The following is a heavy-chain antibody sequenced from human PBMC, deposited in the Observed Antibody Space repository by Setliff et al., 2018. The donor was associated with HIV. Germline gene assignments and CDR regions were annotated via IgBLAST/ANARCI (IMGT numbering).Heavy chain of an antibody. Sequence: SETLSLTCSVSSGSMTGHYWTWVRQPPGKGLEWIGYLHSLGSSRVSDTPNYSPSLKSRITISLDTSKRQFSLTMTSVTAADPAVYYCARGLSSQTHWGTRPLGLDYWGQGSLVTVSS. CDR3: ARGLSSQTHWGTRPLGLDY. J-gene: IGHJ4*01. CDR1: SGSMTGHY. D-gene: IGHD2-2*01. CDR2: LHSLGSSRVSDTP. V-gene: IGHV4-4*08.